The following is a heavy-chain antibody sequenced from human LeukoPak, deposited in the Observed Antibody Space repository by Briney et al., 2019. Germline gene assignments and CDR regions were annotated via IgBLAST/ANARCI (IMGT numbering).Heavy chain of an antibody. D-gene: IGHD5-12*01. V-gene: IGHV5-10-1*01. CDR1: GYSFTSYW. J-gene: IGHJ4*02. CDR2: IDPSDSYT. Sequence: GESLRISCKGSGYSFTSYWISWVRQMPGKGLEWMGRIDPSDSYTNYSPSFQGHVTISADKSISTAYLQWSSLKASDTAMYHCARGGDIVATLPEFDYWGQGTLVTVSS. CDR3: ARGGDIVATLPEFDY.